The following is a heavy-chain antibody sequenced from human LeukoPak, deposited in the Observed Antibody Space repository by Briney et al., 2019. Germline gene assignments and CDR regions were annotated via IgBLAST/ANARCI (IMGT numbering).Heavy chain of an antibody. CDR1: GGSISSYY. Sequence: PSETLSLTCTVSGGSISSYYWSWIRQPPGKGLEWIGYIYYSGSTNYNPSLKSRVTISVDTSKNQFSLKLSSVTAADTAVYYCARGGLLTDYYYYYMDVWGKGTTVTVSS. CDR3: ARGGLLTDYYYYYMDV. V-gene: IGHV4-59*12. CDR2: IYYSGST. J-gene: IGHJ6*03. D-gene: IGHD2-15*01.